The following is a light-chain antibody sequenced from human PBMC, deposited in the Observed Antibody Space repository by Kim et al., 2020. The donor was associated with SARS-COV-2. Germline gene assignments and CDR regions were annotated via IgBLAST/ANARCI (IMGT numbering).Light chain of an antibody. CDR3: QSYDNTNVI. Sequence: GKAVTISCTRSRGPLASNYVQWYTQRPNSVPATVIYDGDQRPSGVPDRFSGSIDSSSNSASLTISGLSADDEADYYCQSYDNTNVIFGGGTQLTVL. CDR2: DGD. V-gene: IGLV6-57*03. J-gene: IGLJ2*01. CDR1: RGPLASNY.